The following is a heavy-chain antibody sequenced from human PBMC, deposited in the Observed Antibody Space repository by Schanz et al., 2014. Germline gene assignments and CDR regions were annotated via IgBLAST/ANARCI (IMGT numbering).Heavy chain of an antibody. CDR1: GFIFSSYG. V-gene: IGHV3-NL1*01. CDR2: IYSGIGA. J-gene: IGHJ4*02. Sequence: VQLLESGGGLVQPGGSLRLSCAASGFIFSSYGLHWVRQAPGKGLEWVSVIYSGIGAYYADSVKDRFTVSRDNSKNTVYLQMNRLRAEDTAVYYCARVHHYDPSGWGYFDYWGQGALVTVSS. CDR3: ARVHHYDPSGWGYFDY. D-gene: IGHD3-22*01.